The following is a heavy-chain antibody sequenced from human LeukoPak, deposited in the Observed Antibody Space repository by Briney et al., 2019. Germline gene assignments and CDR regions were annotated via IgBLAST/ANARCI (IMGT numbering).Heavy chain of an antibody. V-gene: IGHV3-7*01. CDR2: IKQDGSEK. J-gene: IGHJ6*02. CDR1: GFTFSSYW. CDR3: ARVDSSGYYYYYYGMDV. Sequence: PGGSLRLSCAASGFTFSSYWTSWVRQAPGKGLEWVANIKQDGSEKYYVDSVKGRFTISRDNAKNSLYLQMNSLRAEDTAVYYCARVDSSGYYYYYYGMDVWGQGTTVTVSS. D-gene: IGHD3-22*01.